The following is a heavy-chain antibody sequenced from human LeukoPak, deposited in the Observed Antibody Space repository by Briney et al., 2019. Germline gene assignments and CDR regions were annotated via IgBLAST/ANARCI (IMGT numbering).Heavy chain of an antibody. CDR1: GFTFSGYW. Sequence: GGSLRLSCAASGFTFSGYWMHWVRQAPGKGLVWVSRINSDGSRTSYADSVKGRFTISRDSAKNTLYLQMNSLRAEDTAVYYCVRDGYSYGFMLAFDIWGLGTRVTVSS. CDR2: INSDGSRT. CDR3: VRDGYSYGFMLAFDI. V-gene: IGHV3-74*01. J-gene: IGHJ3*02. D-gene: IGHD5-18*01.